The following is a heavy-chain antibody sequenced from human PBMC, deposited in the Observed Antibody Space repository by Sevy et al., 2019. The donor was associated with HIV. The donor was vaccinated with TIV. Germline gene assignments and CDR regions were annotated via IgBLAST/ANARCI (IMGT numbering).Heavy chain of an antibody. D-gene: IGHD6-13*01. CDR1: GFTFSSYW. V-gene: IGHV3-7*01. Sequence: GGSLRLSCAASGFTFSSYWMSWVRQAPGKGLEWVANINLDGSMKYYVDSVKGRFTVSGDNAKNSLSLQMNSLRAEDTAVYYCARSIAATGPDYWGQGTLVTVSS. J-gene: IGHJ4*02. CDR3: ARSIAATGPDY. CDR2: INLDGSMK.